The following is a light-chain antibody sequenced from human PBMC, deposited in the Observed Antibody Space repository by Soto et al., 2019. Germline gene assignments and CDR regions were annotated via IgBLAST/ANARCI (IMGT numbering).Light chain of an antibody. Sequence: DLQLTQSPSFLSASVGDTVTITCRASQGISSYLAWYQQKPGKAPNVLIYATSTLQSGVPSRFSGSGSGTEFTLTISSLQPEDFATYYCQQLSSYPLTFGGGTKVEIK. V-gene: IGKV1-9*01. CDR2: ATS. J-gene: IGKJ4*01. CDR1: QGISSY. CDR3: QQLSSYPLT.